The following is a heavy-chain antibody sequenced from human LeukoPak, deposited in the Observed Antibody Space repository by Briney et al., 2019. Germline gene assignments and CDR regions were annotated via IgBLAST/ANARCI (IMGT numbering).Heavy chain of an antibody. V-gene: IGHV4-59*01. J-gene: IGHJ4*02. CDR1: GGSISSYY. D-gene: IGHD2-15*01. CDR2: IYYSGST. CDR3: ARTVVVAATTDRGFDY. Sequence: SETLSLTCTVSGGSISSYYWSWIRQPPGKGLEWIGYIYYSGSTNYNPSLKSRVTISVDTSKNQFSLKLSSVTAADTAVYYCARTVVVAATTDRGFDYWGQGTLVTVSS.